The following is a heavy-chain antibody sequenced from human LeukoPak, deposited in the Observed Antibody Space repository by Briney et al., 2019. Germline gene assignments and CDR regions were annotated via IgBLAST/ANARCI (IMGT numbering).Heavy chain of an antibody. CDR1: GGSISSGGYY. CDR2: IYYSGST. D-gene: IGHD3-3*01. J-gene: IGHJ4*02. CDR3: ARGKPSYDFWSGYYRDYFDY. V-gene: IGHV4-31*03. Sequence: SETLSLTCTVSGGSISSGGYYWSWIRQHPGKGLEWIGYIYYSGSTYYNPSLKSRVTISVDTSKNQFSLKLSSVTAADTAVYYCARGKPSYDFWSGYYRDYFDYWGQGTLVTVSS.